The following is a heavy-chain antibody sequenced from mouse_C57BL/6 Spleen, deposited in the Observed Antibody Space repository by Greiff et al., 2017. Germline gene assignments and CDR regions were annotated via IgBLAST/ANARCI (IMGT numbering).Heavy chain of an antibody. D-gene: IGHD2-2*01. CDR3: ARGGVTTTGDY. Sequence: QVQLQQPGAELVRPGSSVKLSCKASGYTFTSYWMDWVKQRPGQGLEWIGNIYPSDSETHYNQKFKDKATLTVDKSSSTAYMQLSSLTSEDSAVYYCARGGVTTTGDYWGQGTTLTVSS. CDR1: GYTFTSYW. J-gene: IGHJ2*01. V-gene: IGHV1-61*01. CDR2: IYPSDSET.